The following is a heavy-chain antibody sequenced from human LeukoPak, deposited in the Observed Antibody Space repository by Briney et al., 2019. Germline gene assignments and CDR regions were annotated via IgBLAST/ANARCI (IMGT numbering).Heavy chain of an antibody. Sequence: RGASLQICGEGSGSIFTDYWIGGGRPLGGKGEERVGIIYHGDSDTRYSPSFHGQVTLSADKSISTAFLQWSSLKASDTAIYYCARHLVADTIVIDSWGQGTLVTVSS. CDR1: GSIFTDYW. D-gene: IGHD2-2*01. CDR2: IYHGDSDT. V-gene: IGHV5-51*01. CDR3: ARHLVADTIVIDS. J-gene: IGHJ4*02.